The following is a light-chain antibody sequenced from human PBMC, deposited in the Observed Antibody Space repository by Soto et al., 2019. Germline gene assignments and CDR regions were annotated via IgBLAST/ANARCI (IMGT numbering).Light chain of an antibody. Sequence: QAVVTQPPSVSGAPGQRVTISCTGSSSNIGATYDVHWYQQVPGTAPKLLIYTNTNRPSGVPDRFSGSKSGTSASLAITGLQAEDEADYYCQSYDSSLSGWVFGGGTKVTVL. V-gene: IGLV1-40*01. CDR2: TNT. CDR3: QSYDSSLSGWV. J-gene: IGLJ3*02. CDR1: SSNIGATYD.